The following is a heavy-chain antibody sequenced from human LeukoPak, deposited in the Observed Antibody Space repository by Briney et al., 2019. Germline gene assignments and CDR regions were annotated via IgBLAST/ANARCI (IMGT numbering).Heavy chain of an antibody. D-gene: IGHD3-22*01. CDR3: ARDSLYYYDSSGDDAFDI. CDR2: IYYSGST. CDR1: GGSISSGGYC. Sequence: SSQTLSLTCTVSGGSISSGGYCWSWLRQHPGKGLEWIVYIYYSGSTYYNPSLKSRVTISVDTSKNQFSLKLSSVTAADTAVYYCARDSLYYYDSSGDDAFDIWGQGTMVTVSS. J-gene: IGHJ3*02. V-gene: IGHV4-31*03.